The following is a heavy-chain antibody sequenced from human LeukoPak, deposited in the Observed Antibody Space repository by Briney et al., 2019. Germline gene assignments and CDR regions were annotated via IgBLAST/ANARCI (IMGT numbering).Heavy chain of an antibody. V-gene: IGHV3-49*03. CDR2: IRSKAYGGTT. Sequence: GGSLRLSCTASGFTFGDYVMSWFRQAPGKGLEWVGFIRSKAYGGTTEYAASVKGRFTISRDDSKSIAYVQMNSLKTEDTAVYYRTSQKDYYGSGSYWTFDPWGQGTLVTVSS. D-gene: IGHD3-10*01. J-gene: IGHJ5*02. CDR1: GFTFGDYV. CDR3: TSQKDYYGSGSYWTFDP.